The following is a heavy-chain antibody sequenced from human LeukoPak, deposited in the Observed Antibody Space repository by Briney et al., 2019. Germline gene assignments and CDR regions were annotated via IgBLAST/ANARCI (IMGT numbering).Heavy chain of an antibody. V-gene: IGHV1-18*04. D-gene: IGHD6-19*01. CDR2: ISGYNGDT. CDR3: VRDRGDSSGWIFFDY. Sequence: ASVKVSCKASGYTFTSFGISWVRQAPGQGLEWMGWISGYNGDTDYAQKFQGRVTMTTDTSTSTAYMELRSLRSDDTAVYYCVRDRGDSSGWIFFDYWGQGTLVTVSS. J-gene: IGHJ4*02. CDR1: GYTFTSFG.